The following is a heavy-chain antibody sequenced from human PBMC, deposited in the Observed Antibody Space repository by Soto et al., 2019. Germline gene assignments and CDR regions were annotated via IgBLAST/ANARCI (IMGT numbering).Heavy chain of an antibody. CDR3: ARELRYFDWFPSGGDAFDI. J-gene: IGHJ3*02. D-gene: IGHD3-9*01. V-gene: IGHV4-59*01. CDR2: IYYSGST. CDR1: GGSISSYY. Sequence: QVQLQESGPGLVKPSETLSLTCTVSGGSISSYYWSWIRQPPGKGLEWIGYIYYSGSTNYNPSLXSRVTISVDPXXNXFXXKLSSVTAADTAVYYCARELRYFDWFPSGGDAFDIWGQGTMVTVSS.